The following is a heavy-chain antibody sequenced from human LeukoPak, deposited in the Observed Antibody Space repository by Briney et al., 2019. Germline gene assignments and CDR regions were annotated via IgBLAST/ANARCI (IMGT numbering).Heavy chain of an antibody. D-gene: IGHD1-7*01. V-gene: IGHV1-69*01. J-gene: IGHJ4*02. CDR2: IIPIFGTA. CDR3: ARDRRYNWNYYFDY. Sequence: SVKVSCKASGGTFSSYAISWVRQAPGQGLEWMGGIIPIFGTANYAQKFQGRVTITADESTSTAHMELSSLRSEDTAVYYCARDRRYNWNYYFDYWGQGTLVTVSS. CDR1: GGTFSSYA.